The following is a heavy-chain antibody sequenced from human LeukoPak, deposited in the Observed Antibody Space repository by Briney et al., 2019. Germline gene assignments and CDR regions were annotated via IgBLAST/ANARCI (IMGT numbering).Heavy chain of an antibody. Sequence: SETLSLTCTVSGGSVSSGSYYWSWIRQPPGKGLEWIGYIYYSGSTNYNPSLKSRVTISVDTSKKQFSLNLSSVTAADTAVYYCAREYYSLSGRNWFDPWGQGTLVTVSS. CDR2: IYYSGST. CDR3: AREYYSLSGRNWFDP. CDR1: GGSVSSGSYY. J-gene: IGHJ5*02. V-gene: IGHV4-61*01. D-gene: IGHD3-10*01.